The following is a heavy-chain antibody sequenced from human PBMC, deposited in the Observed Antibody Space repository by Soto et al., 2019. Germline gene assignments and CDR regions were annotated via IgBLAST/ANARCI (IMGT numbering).Heavy chain of an antibody. CDR2: ISWNSGSI. V-gene: IGHV3-9*01. J-gene: IGHJ3*02. D-gene: IGHD3-16*02. CDR3: AKGAPTPKAVPYSDYIWGSYRSDAFDI. CDR1: GFTFDDYA. Sequence: EVQLVESGGGLVQPGRSLRLSCAASGFTFDDYAMHWVRQAPGKGLEWVSGISWNSGSIGYADSVKGRFTISRDNAKNSLYLQMNSLRAEDTALYYCAKGAPTPKAVPYSDYIWGSYRSDAFDIWGQGTMVTVSS.